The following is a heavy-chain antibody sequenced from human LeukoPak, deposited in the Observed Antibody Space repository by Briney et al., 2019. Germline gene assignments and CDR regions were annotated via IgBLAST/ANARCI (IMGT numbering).Heavy chain of an antibody. D-gene: IGHD3-22*01. CDR2: INPNSGGT. J-gene: IGHJ4*02. CDR3: ARVGNYYDSSGYSLRY. Sequence: ASVKVSCKASGYTFTGYYMHWVRQAPGQGLEWMGRINPNSGGTNYAQKFQGRVTMTRDTSISTAYMELSRLRSDDTAVYYCARVGNYYDSSGYSLRYWGQGTLVTVSS. CDR1: GYTFTGYY. V-gene: IGHV1-2*02.